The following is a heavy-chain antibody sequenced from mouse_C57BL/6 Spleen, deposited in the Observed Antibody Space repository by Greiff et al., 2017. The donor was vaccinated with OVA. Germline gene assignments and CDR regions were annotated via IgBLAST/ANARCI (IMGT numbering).Heavy chain of an antibody. Sequence: EVQLVESGGDLVKPGGSLKLSCAASGFTFSSYGMSWVRQTPDKRLEWVATISSGGSYTYYPDSVKGRFTISRDNAKNTLYLQMSSLKSEDTAMYYCARQAGRDYFDYWGQGTTLTVSS. V-gene: IGHV5-6*01. J-gene: IGHJ2*01. CDR1: GFTFSSYG. D-gene: IGHD3-1*01. CDR3: ARQAGRDYFDY. CDR2: ISSGGSYT.